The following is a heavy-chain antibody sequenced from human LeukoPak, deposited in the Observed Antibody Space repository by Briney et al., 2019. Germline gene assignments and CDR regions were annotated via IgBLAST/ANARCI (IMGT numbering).Heavy chain of an antibody. CDR3: ASSTTLTLNYYYYGMDV. CDR2: IYSGGST. J-gene: IGHJ6*02. CDR1: GFTFSSYS. Sequence: GGSLRLSCAASGFTFSSYSMSWVRQAPGKGLEWVSVIYSGGSTYYADSVKGRFTISRDNSKNTLYLQMNSLRAEDTAVYYCASSTTLTLNYYYYGMDVWGQGTTVTVSS. V-gene: IGHV3-53*01. D-gene: IGHD1-1*01.